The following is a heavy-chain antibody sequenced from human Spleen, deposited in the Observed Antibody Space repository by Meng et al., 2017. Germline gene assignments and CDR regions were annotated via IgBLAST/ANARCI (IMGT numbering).Heavy chain of an antibody. CDR3: ARGPMVRGVIPSHMADY. CDR1: GYTFPDYY. Sequence: ASVKVSCKASGYTFPDYYLHWVRRAPGQGLEWMGRINPKSGDTHYAQKFQGRVTMTRDTSISTAYMELSRLRSDDTAVYYCARGPMVRGVIPSHMADYWGQGTLVTVSS. J-gene: IGHJ4*02. V-gene: IGHV1-2*06. CDR2: INPKSGDT. D-gene: IGHD3-10*01.